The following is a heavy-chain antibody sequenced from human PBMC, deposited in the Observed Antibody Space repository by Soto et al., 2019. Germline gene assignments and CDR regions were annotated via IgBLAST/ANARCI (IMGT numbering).Heavy chain of an antibody. J-gene: IGHJ4*02. V-gene: IGHV1-69*01. Sequence: QVQLVQSGAEVKKPGSSVKVSCKASGGTFSSYAISWVRQAPGQWLEWMGGIIPIFGTANYAQKFQGRVTITADESTSTAYMELSSLRSEDTAVYYCARARYSGSYLGIGYWGQGTLVTVSS. D-gene: IGHD1-26*01. CDR3: ARARYSGSYLGIGY. CDR1: GGTFSSYA. CDR2: IIPIFGTA.